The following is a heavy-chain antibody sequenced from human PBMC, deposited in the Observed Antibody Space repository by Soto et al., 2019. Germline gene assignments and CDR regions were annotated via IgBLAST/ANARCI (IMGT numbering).Heavy chain of an antibody. J-gene: IGHJ4*02. CDR1: GFTFSSYS. CDR3: AKGEAITMVRGVIISLTPLYY. V-gene: IGHV3-23*01. D-gene: IGHD3-10*01. Sequence: PGGSLRLSCAASGFTFSSYSMSWVRQAPGKGLEWVSAISGSGGSTYYADSVKGRFTISRDNSKNTLYLQMNSLRAEDTAVYYCAKGEAITMVRGVIISLTPLYYWGQGTLVTVSS. CDR2: ISGSGGST.